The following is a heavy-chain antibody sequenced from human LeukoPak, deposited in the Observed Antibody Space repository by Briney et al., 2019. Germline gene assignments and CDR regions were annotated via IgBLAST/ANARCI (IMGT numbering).Heavy chain of an antibody. Sequence: PGGSLRLSCAASGFTFDDYAMHWVRQAPGKGLEWVSGISWNSGSIGYADSVKGRFTISRDNAKNSLYLQMNSLRAEDMALYCCAKAPGSSWYHDAFDIWGQGTMVTVSS. V-gene: IGHV3-9*03. CDR1: GFTFDDYA. D-gene: IGHD6-13*01. CDR3: AKAPGSSWYHDAFDI. J-gene: IGHJ3*02. CDR2: ISWNSGSI.